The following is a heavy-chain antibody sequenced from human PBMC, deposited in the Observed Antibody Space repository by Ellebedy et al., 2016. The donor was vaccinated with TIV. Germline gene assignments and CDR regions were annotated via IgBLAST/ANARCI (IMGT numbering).Heavy chain of an antibody. D-gene: IGHD1-26*01. CDR2: AHFTGKT. J-gene: IGHJ3*01. CDR1: GASISDYY. CDR3: AMWDENKRGFAV. V-gene: IGHV4-59*08. Sequence: MPSETLSLTCTVSGASISDYYYTWIRQSPGAGLEWIGYAHFTGKTNYNPSLRSRIKVSVDTSKSQSSLKLSSVTATDTALYYCAMWDENKRGFAVWGRGTMVTVSS.